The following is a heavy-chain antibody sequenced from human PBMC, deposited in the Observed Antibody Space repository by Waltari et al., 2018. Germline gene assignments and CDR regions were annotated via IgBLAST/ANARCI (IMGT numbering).Heavy chain of an antibody. CDR3: AREGWELLNYFDY. J-gene: IGHJ4*02. D-gene: IGHD1-26*01. CDR2: IKQDGSEK. CDR1: GSHFSSCW. V-gene: IGHV3-7*01. Sequence: EVQLVESGGGLVQPGGSLRLSCAASGSHFSSCWMHWVRQAPGKGLEWVANIKQDGSEKYYVDSVKGRFTISRDNAKNSLYLQMNSLRAEDTAVYYCAREGWELLNYFDYWGQGTLVTVSS.